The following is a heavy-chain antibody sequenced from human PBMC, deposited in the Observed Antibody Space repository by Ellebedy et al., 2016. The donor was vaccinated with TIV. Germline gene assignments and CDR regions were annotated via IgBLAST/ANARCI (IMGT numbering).Heavy chain of an antibody. CDR3: ASGPRRNYDILTGWSDY. CDR1: GGTFSSYA. D-gene: IGHD3-9*01. CDR2: IIPIFGTA. V-gene: IGHV1-69*13. J-gene: IGHJ4*02. Sequence: ASVKVSCKASGGTFSSYAISWVRQAPGQGLEWMGGIIPIFGTANYAQKFQGRVTITADESTSTAYMELSSLRSEDTAVYYCASGPRRNYDILTGWSDYWGQGTLVTVSS.